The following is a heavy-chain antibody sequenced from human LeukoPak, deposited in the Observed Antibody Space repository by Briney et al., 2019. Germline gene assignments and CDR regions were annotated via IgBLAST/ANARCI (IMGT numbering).Heavy chain of an antibody. Sequence: SETLSLTCAVYGGSFNGYYWTWIRQPPGKGLEWIGEINHSGGTDYNPSLKSRATISVDTSKNQFSLKLNSVTAADTAVYYCARGQLRLSNWGQGSLVIVSS. CDR2: INHSGGT. CDR3: ARGQLRLSN. D-gene: IGHD2-2*01. J-gene: IGHJ4*02. CDR1: GGSFNGYY. V-gene: IGHV4-34*01.